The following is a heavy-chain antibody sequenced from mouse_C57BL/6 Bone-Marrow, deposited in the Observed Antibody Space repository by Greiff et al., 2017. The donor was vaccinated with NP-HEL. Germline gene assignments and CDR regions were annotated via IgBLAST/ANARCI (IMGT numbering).Heavy chain of an antibody. CDR2: ISDGGSYT. CDR1: GFTFSSYA. J-gene: IGHJ4*01. CDR3: ARPGAMDY. Sequence: DVMLVESGGGLVKPGGSLKLSCAASGFTFSSYAMSWVRQTPEKRLEWVATISDGGSYTYYPDNVKGRFTISRDNAKNNLYLQMSHLKSEDTAMDYCARPGAMDYWGQGTSVTVSS. V-gene: IGHV5-4*03.